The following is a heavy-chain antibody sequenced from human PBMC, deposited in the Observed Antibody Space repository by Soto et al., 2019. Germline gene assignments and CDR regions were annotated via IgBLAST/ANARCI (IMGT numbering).Heavy chain of an antibody. CDR2: IKTNTEGGTT. CDR3: TTGSVEGV. V-gene: IGHV3-15*07. D-gene: IGHD2-15*01. Sequence: EVQLVESGGGLIYPGGSLRLSCTASGLTISDAWLNWVRQAPGKGLEWVGRIKTNTEGGTTDYAAAVKGRFTVSRDDSTNTLSLQTNSLKTEDTAVYYCTTGSVEGVWGQGTTVIVSS. CDR1: GLTISDAW. J-gene: IGHJ6*02.